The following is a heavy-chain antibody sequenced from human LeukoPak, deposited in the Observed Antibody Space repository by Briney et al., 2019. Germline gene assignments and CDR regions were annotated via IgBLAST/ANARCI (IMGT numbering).Heavy chain of an antibody. Sequence: ASVKVSCKASGGTFSSHAMSWVRQAPGQGLEWMGGIIPIFPRPNYAQKFQGRLTITTDESTRTTYMELNSLKSDDTAVYYCARDLDPWGQGTLVTVSS. V-gene: IGHV1-69*05. CDR2: IIPIFPRP. J-gene: IGHJ5*02. CDR1: GGTFSSHA. CDR3: ARDLDP.